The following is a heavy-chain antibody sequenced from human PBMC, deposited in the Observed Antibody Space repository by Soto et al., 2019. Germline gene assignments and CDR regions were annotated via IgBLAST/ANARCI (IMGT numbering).Heavy chain of an antibody. Sequence: GGSLRLSCAASGFTFSTHAMTWVRQAPGKGLEWVSSIDGSGQTTYYADSVKGRFTISRDNSKNTLYLQVNSLRAEDTATYFCAKGNTWYNFNYWGQGTLVTVSS. J-gene: IGHJ4*02. CDR1: GFTFSTHA. CDR2: IDGSGQTT. V-gene: IGHV3-23*01. CDR3: AKGNTWYNFNY. D-gene: IGHD6-13*01.